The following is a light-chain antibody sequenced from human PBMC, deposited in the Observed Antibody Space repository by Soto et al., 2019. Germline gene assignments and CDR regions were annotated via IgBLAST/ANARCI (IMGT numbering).Light chain of an antibody. CDR3: QQYNNWPWT. V-gene: IGKV3-15*01. CDR1: QSVSNK. CDR2: GAS. J-gene: IGKJ1*01. Sequence: EIVMTQSPATLSVSPGERATLSCRASQSVSNKLAWYQQKPGQAPRLLIYGASTRATGIAARFSGSGSGTEFTLTISSLQSEDFAVYYCQQYNNWPWTFGQGTKVEIK.